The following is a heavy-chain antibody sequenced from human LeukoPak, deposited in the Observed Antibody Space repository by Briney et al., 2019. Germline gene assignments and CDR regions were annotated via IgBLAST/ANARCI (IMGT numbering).Heavy chain of an antibody. J-gene: IGHJ6*02. V-gene: IGHV4-31*03. D-gene: IGHD2-15*01. CDR3: ASGPYCSGGSCYGQGRDYYYYYGMDV. CDR1: GGSISSGGYY. CDR2: IYYSGST. Sequence: SETLSLTCTVSGGSISSGGYYWSWIRQHPGKGLEWIGYIYYSGSTYYNPSLKSRVTISVDTPKNQFSLKPSSVTAADTAVYYCASGPYCSGGSCYGQGRDYYYYYGMDVWGQGTTVTVSS.